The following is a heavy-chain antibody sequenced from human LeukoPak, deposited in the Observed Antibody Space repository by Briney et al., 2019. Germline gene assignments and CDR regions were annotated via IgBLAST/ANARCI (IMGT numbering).Heavy chain of an antibody. CDR2: ISDSGGST. Sequence: PGGSLRLSCAASGFTFSRYAMSWVRQAPGKGLEWVSAISDSGGSTYYADSVKGRFTISRDNSKNTLYLQMNSLRAEDTAVYYCAKVDIVATIGGMSDYWGQGTLVTVSS. J-gene: IGHJ4*02. CDR3: AKVDIVATIGGMSDY. CDR1: GFTFSRYA. V-gene: IGHV3-23*01. D-gene: IGHD5-12*01.